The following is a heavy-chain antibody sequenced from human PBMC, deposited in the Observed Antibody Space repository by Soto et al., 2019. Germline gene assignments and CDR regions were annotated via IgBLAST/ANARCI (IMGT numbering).Heavy chain of an antibody. V-gene: IGHV4-39*01. D-gene: IGHD3-3*01. CDR1: GGSLSRSSYY. Sequence: PSETLSHTCTVSGGSLSRSSYYWGWILQPPGKGLEWIGSIYYSGSTYYNPSLKSRVTISVDTSKNQFSLKLSSVTAADTAVYYCARSTAPVRFLEWVINWFYPWGQGTLVTVSS. CDR3: ARSTAPVRFLEWVINWFYP. J-gene: IGHJ5*02. CDR2: IYYSGST.